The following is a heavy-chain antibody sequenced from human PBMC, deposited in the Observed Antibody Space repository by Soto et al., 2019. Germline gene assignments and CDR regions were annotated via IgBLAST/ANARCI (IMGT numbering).Heavy chain of an antibody. D-gene: IGHD2-21*02. V-gene: IGHV1-2*02. CDR1: GYTFSGYY. J-gene: IGHJ4*02. CDR2: INPNSGGT. Sequence: ASVKVSCKASGYTFSGYYMHWIRQAPGQGLEYMGWINPNSGGTDYVQKFQGRATMNRDTSIRTAYMEISRLSSDDTAVYYCASGANSATAMGDYWGQGTVVTVSS. CDR3: ASGANSATAMGDY.